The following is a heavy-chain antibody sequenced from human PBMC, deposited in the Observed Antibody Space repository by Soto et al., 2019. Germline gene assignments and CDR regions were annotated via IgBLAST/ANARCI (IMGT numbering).Heavy chain of an antibody. CDR2: IYSGGST. CDR1: GFTVSSNY. D-gene: IGHD7-27*01. V-gene: IGHV3-66*01. Sequence: GGSLRLSCAASGFTVSSNYMSWVRQAPGKGLEWVSVIYSGGSTYYADSVKGRFTISRDNSKNTLYLQMNSLRAEDTAVYYCARDLGTYYYYYMDVWGKGTTVTVSS. CDR3: ARDLGTYYYYYMDV. J-gene: IGHJ6*03.